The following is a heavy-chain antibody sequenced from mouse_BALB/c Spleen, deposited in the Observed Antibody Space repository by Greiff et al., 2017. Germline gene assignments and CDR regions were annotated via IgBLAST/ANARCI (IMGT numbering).Heavy chain of an antibody. CDR3: AREGYGNYVGAY. J-gene: IGHJ3*01. Sequence: VKLVESGPGLVAPSQSLSITCTVSGFSLTSYGVHWVRQPPGKGLEWLGVIWAGGSTNYNSALMSRLSISKDNSKSQVFLKMNSLQTDDTAMYYGAREGYGNYVGAYWGQGTLVTVSA. D-gene: IGHD2-10*02. V-gene: IGHV2-9*02. CDR1: GFSLTSYG. CDR2: IWAGGST.